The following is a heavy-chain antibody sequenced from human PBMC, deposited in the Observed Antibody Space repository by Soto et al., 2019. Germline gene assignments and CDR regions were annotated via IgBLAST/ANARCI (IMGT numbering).Heavy chain of an antibody. CDR2: IKEDGGET. V-gene: IGHV3-7*01. Sequence: GGSLRLSCAASGFTFQNHWLSWVRQAPGKGPEWVAHIKEDGGETQYLDSVKGRFTISRDNIEKSLHLHPSRLRAEDTAVYYCARIGDGGSNYCGMDVWGKGTTVTVSS. D-gene: IGHD2-15*01. J-gene: IGHJ6*04. CDR1: GFTFQNHW. CDR3: ARIGDGGSNYCGMDV.